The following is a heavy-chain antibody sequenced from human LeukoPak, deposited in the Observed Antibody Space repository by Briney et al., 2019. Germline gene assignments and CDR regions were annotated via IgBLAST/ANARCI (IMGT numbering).Heavy chain of an antibody. V-gene: IGHV3-64D*09. D-gene: IGHD6-19*01. Sequence: GGSLRLSCSASGFSFSSYHTHWVRQAPGKGLQYVSIISSDGANIYIADSVRDKFTISRDNAKHTLHLQMSSLRTEDTAIYYCYSSAWYGAFDVWGQGTMVTVSS. CDR2: ISSDGANI. J-gene: IGHJ3*01. CDR1: GFSFSSYH. CDR3: YSSAWYGAFDV.